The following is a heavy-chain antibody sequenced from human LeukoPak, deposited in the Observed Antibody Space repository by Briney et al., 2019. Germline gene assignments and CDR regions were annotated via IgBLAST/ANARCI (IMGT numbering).Heavy chain of an antibody. J-gene: IGHJ4*02. CDR1: GYSFTSYW. CDR3: ARGDDSSGYPRPFDY. Sequence: GESLKISCKGSGYSFTSYWIGWVRQLPGKGLEGMGIIYPGDSDTRYSPSFQGQVTISADKSISTAYLQWSSLKASDTAMYYCARGDDSSGYPRPFDYWGQGTLVTVSS. V-gene: IGHV5-51*01. CDR2: IYPGDSDT. D-gene: IGHD3-22*01.